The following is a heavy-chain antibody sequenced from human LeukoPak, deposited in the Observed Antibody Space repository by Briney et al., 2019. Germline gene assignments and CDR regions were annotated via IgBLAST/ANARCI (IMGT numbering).Heavy chain of an antibody. J-gene: IGHJ4*02. CDR3: ARGHYGNS. Sequence: ASVKVSCKASGYTFTQFTMNWVRQAPGQGLEWMGWINTNTGNPTYAQGFTGRFVFTLDTSVNTAYLQISSLRPEDTAVYYCARGHYGNSWGQGTLVTVSS. CDR2: INTNTGNP. CDR1: GYTFTQFT. V-gene: IGHV7-4-1*02. D-gene: IGHD2/OR15-2a*01.